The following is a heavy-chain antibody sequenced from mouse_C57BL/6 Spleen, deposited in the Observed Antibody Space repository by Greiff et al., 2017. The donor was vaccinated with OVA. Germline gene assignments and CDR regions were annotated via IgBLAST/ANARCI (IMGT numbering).Heavy chain of an antibody. J-gene: IGHJ3*01. CDR3: ARSGDSSGSFAY. Sequence: VQLQQSGPELVKPGASVKISCKASGYAFSSSWMNWVKQRPGKGLEWIGRIYPGDGDTNYNGKFKGKATLTADKSSSTAYMQLSSLTSEDSAVYFCARSGDSSGSFAYWGQGTLVTVSA. D-gene: IGHD3-2*02. V-gene: IGHV1-82*01. CDR2: IYPGDGDT. CDR1: GYAFSSSW.